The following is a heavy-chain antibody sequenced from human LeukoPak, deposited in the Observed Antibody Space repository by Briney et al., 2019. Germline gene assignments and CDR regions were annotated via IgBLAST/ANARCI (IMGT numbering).Heavy chain of an antibody. CDR2: IRYDGSNK. CDR1: GFTFSNYG. Sequence: PGGSLRLSCAASGFTFSNYGMHWVRQAPGKGLEWVAFIRYDGSNKYYADSVRGRFTISRDNSKNTLYLQMNSLRNDDTAVYYCAKPRDTEIVVIPAANNWFDPWGQGTLVTVSS. CDR3: AKPRDTEIVVIPAANNWFDP. V-gene: IGHV3-30*02. J-gene: IGHJ5*02. D-gene: IGHD2-2*01.